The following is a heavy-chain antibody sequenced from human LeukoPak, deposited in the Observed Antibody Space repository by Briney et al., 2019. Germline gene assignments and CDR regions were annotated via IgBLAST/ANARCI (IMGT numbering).Heavy chain of an antibody. CDR2: INTVNGNT. J-gene: IGHJ5*02. CDR3: ARSLGGGNLVAWFDP. CDR1: GYTFTSYA. Sequence: GASVKVSCKASGYTFTSYAMHWVRQAPGQRLEWMGWINTVNGNTKYSQKFQGRVTITRDTSASTAYMELSSLRSEDTAVYYCARSLGGGNLVAWFDPWGPGTLVAVSS. V-gene: IGHV1-3*04. D-gene: IGHD4-23*01.